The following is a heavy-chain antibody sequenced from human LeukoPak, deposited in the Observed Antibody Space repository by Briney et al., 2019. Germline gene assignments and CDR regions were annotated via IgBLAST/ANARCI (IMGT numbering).Heavy chain of an antibody. V-gene: IGHV3-23*01. J-gene: IGHJ4*02. Sequence: GGSLRLSCAASGFTFSSYAMSWVRQAPGKGLEWVSAISGSGGSTYYADSVKGRFTISRDNSKNTLYLQMNSLRAEDTAVYHCAKDREDIVVVVAATPGPLDYWGQGTLVTVSS. CDR1: GFTFSSYA. CDR2: ISGSGGST. CDR3: AKDREDIVVVVAATPGPLDY. D-gene: IGHD2-15*01.